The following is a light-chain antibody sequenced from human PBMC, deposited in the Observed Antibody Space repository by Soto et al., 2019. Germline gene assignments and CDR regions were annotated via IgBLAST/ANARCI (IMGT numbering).Light chain of an antibody. CDR3: QQYNNFWT. J-gene: IGKJ1*01. V-gene: IGKV3-15*01. CDR1: PSVSSN. Sequence: EIVMTQSPATLSVSPGERATLSCRASPSVSSNLAWYQQKPGQAPRLLIYGASTRATGIPARFSGSGSGTEFTLTISRLQSEDFAVYYCQQYNNFWTFGQGTKVEIK. CDR2: GAS.